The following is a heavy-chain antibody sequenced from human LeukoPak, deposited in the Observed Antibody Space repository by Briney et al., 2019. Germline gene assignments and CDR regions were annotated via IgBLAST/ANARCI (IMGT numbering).Heavy chain of an antibody. V-gene: IGHV4-59*12. D-gene: IGHD3-16*01. Sequence: SETLSLTCTVSGGPISSYYWSWVRQPPGKGLEWIGFVYYTGSTNYSPSLKSRVTISVDTSKNQFSLKLRSVTAADTAVFYCASLRVPGYFDYWGQGTLVTVSS. CDR2: VYYTGST. J-gene: IGHJ4*03. CDR1: GGPISSYY. CDR3: ASLRVPGYFDY.